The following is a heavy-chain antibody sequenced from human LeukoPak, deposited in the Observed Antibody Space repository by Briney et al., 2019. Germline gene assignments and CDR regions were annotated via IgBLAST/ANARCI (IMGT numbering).Heavy chain of an antibody. J-gene: IGHJ4*02. CDR3: ARDHYYDSRGYYDY. V-gene: IGHV3-11*05. Sequence: TGGPLRLSCAASGFTFSDYYMNWIGQAPGKGLEWVSYISSISNYRNYADSVEGRFTISRDNAKISLYLQMNSLRAEDTAVYYCARDHYYDSRGYYDYWGQGTLVTVSS. D-gene: IGHD3-22*01. CDR2: ISSISNYR. CDR1: GFTFSDYY.